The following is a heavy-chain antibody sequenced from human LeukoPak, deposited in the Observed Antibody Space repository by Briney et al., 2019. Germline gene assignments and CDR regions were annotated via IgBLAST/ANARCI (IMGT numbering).Heavy chain of an antibody. D-gene: IGHD3-10*01. CDR2: INPNSGGT. CDR3: ARGKVDGSGSYYFA. J-gene: IGHJ5*02. V-gene: IGHV1-2*02. Sequence: ASVEVSCKASGYTFTDYSVHWVRQAPGQGREWMGWINPNSGGTNYAQKFQGRVTMTRDTSISTAYMELSRLRSDDTAVYYCARGKVDGSGSYYFAWGQGTLVTVSS. CDR1: GYTFTDYS.